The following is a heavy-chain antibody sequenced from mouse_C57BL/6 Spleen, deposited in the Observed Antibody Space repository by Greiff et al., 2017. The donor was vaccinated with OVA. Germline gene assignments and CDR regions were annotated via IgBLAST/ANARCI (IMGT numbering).Heavy chain of an antibody. V-gene: IGHV1-62-2*01. CDR3: ARHEVDSSGYGDYFDY. D-gene: IGHD3-2*02. J-gene: IGHJ2*01. CDR1: GYTFTEYT. CDR2: FYPGSGSI. Sequence: QVQLQQSGAELVKPGASVKLSCKASGYTFTEYTIHWVKQRSGQGLEWIGWFYPGSGSIKYNEKFKDKATLTADKSSSTVYMELSRLTSEDSAVYFWARHEVDSSGYGDYFDYWGQGTTLTVSS.